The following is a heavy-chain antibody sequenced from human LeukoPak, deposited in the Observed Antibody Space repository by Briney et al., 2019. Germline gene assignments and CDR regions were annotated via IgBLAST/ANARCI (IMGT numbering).Heavy chain of an antibody. V-gene: IGHV3-23*01. CDR1: GFTFSSYA. J-gene: IGHJ4*02. CDR2: ISGSGGST. CDR3: ASRKDTPHLPDY. Sequence: PGRSLRLSCAASGFTFSSYAMSWVRQAPGKGLEWVSAISGSGGSTYYADSVKGRFTISRDNSKNTLYLQMNSLRAEDTAVYYCASRKDTPHLPDYWGQGTLVTVSS. D-gene: IGHD5-18*01.